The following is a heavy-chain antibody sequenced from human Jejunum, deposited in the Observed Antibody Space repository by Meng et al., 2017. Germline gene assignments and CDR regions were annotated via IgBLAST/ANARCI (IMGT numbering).Heavy chain of an antibody. CDR1: GFTFSDSY. CDR2: VSSSGTVI. D-gene: IGHD2-2*01. Sequence: GESLKISCVASGFTFSDSYMSWIRQAPGKGLEWVSYVSSSGTVIYHADSVKGRFTISRDNAKNSVYLQMNSLRAEDTAIYYCAGGGIVAVRAAADYWGQGTVVTVSS. V-gene: IGHV3-11*01. J-gene: IGHJ4*02. CDR3: AGGGIVAVRAAADY.